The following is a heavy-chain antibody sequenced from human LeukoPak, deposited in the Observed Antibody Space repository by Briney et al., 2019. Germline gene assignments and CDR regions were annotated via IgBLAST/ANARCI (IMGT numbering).Heavy chain of an antibody. CDR3: ATLGDCSSTSCYDYFDY. V-gene: IGHV1-24*01. Sequence: ASVTVSCKVSGYTLTELSMHWVRQAPGKGLEWMGGFDPEDGETIYAQKFQGRVTMTEDTSTDTAYMELSSLRSEDTAVYYCATLGDCSSTSCYDYFDYWGQGTLVTVSS. D-gene: IGHD2-2*01. J-gene: IGHJ4*02. CDR2: FDPEDGET. CDR1: GYTLTELS.